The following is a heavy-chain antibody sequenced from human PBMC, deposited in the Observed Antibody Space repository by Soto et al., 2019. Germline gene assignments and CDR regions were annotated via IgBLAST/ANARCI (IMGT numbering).Heavy chain of an antibody. D-gene: IGHD5-12*01. CDR2: ILPVFGTT. Sequence: QVQLVQSGTEVKKPGSSVKVSCKASGGTFISYTFNWVRQAPGQGLEWMGEILPVFGTTNYAPKFQGRVAFTADAATATGYMELYSLRSEDTALYYCASRGGPDALDLWGLGTMITVSS. CDR1: GGTFISYT. CDR3: ASRGGPDALDL. V-gene: IGHV1-69*01. J-gene: IGHJ3*01.